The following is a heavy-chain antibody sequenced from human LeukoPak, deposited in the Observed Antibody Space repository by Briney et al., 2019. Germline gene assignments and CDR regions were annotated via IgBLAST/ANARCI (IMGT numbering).Heavy chain of an antibody. Sequence: PGGSLRLSCAASGFTFSSYAMSWVRQAPGKGLEWVSAISGSGGSTYYADSVKGRFTISRDNSKNTLYLQMNSLRAEDTAVYYCAKDERSSGWKQQITDYWGQGTLVTVSS. V-gene: IGHV3-23*01. CDR3: AKDERSSGWKQQITDY. J-gene: IGHJ4*02. CDR1: GFTFSSYA. CDR2: ISGSGGST. D-gene: IGHD6-19*01.